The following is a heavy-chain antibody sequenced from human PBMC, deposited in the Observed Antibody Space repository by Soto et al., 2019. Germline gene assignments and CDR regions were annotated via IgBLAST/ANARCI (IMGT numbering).Heavy chain of an antibody. J-gene: IGHJ6*02. D-gene: IGHD3-16*01. CDR2: IYPGDSDT. CDR1: GYSFTDYW. CDR3: TSNTWGRNSYYGMDV. V-gene: IGHV5-51*01. Sequence: GESLKISCKGSGYSFTDYWIDWVRQMPGKGLEWMGIIYPGDSDTRYSPSFQGQVTISADKSISTAYLQWSSLKASDTATYYCTSNTWGRNSYYGMDVWGLGTALTVS.